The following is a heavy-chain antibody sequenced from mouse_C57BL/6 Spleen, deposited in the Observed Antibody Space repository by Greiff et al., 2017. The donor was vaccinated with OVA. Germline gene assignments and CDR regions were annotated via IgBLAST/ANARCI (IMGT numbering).Heavy chain of an antibody. D-gene: IGHD2-3*01. Sequence: VQLQQSGAELVRPGTSVKVSCKASGYAFTNYLIEWVKQRPGPGLEWIGVINPGSGGTNYNEKFKGKATLTADKSSSTAYMQLSSLTSEDSAVYFCARDDGSWFAYWGQGTLVTVSA. V-gene: IGHV1-54*01. CDR2: INPGSGGT. CDR1: GYAFTNYL. CDR3: ARDDGSWFAY. J-gene: IGHJ3*01.